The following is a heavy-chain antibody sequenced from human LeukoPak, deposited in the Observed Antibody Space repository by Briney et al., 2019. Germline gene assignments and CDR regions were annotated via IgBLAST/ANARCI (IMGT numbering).Heavy chain of an antibody. CDR1: GFTFSGSA. CDR3: ARGKRGSSEYYGMDV. CDR2: IRSKANSYAT. D-gene: IGHD1-26*01. V-gene: IGHV3-73*01. Sequence: GGSLRLSCAASGFTFSGSAMHWVRQASGKGLEWVGRIRSKANSYATAYAASVKGRFTISRDDSKKMAYLQMNSLKTEDTAVYYCARGKRGSSEYYGMDVWGQGTTVTVSS. J-gene: IGHJ6*02.